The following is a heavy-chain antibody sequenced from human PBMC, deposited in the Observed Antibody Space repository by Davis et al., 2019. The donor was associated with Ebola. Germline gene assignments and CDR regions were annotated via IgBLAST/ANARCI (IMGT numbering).Heavy chain of an antibody. CDR1: GGSISSSNW. CDR2: INHSGST. V-gene: IGHV4-4*02. CDR3: ARGVRWLQAYYFDY. D-gene: IGHD5-24*01. J-gene: IGHJ4*02. Sequence: GSLRLSCAVSGGSISSSNWWSWVRQPPGKGLEWIGEINHSGSTNYNPSLKSRVTISVDTSKNQFSLKLSSVTAADTAVYYCARGVRWLQAYYFDYWGQGTLVTVSS.